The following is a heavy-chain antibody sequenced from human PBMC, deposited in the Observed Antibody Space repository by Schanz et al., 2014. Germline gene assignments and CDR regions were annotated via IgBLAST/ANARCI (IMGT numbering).Heavy chain of an antibody. V-gene: IGHV3-23*01. J-gene: IGHJ6*02. CDR1: ELTLSTHA. Sequence: LESGGTLVQPGGSLRLSCAGSELTLSTHAMTWVRQAPGKGLEWVSTVTTGGGAFYADSVKGRFTVSRDNSKNMMFQQMNSLRVEDTAIYYCAKNWKDDQKVVRPGWSDGMDAWGQGTTVTVSS. D-gene: IGHD3-3*01. CDR3: AKNWKDDQKVVRPGWSDGMDA. CDR2: VTTGGGA.